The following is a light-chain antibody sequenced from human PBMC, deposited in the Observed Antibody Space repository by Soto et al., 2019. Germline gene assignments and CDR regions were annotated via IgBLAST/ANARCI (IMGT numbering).Light chain of an antibody. CDR2: GAS. V-gene: IGKV3-20*01. J-gene: IGKJ2*01. CDR3: QQDDRSSYT. Sequence: EIVLTQSPGTLSLSPGERATLSCRASQSVSSIYLAWYQQKPGQPPRLLIYGASSRATGIPDRFSGSGSGTDFTLTISRLEPEDFAVYYCQQDDRSSYTFGQGTKLEI. CDR1: QSVSSIY.